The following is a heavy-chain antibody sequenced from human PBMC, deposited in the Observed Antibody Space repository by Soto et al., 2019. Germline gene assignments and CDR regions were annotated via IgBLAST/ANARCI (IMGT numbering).Heavy chain of an antibody. CDR1: GVTFKDYG. CDR3: ARDGWGSNWYFDL. D-gene: IGHD3-16*01. CDR2: ISYDGKQT. Sequence: GGCLRLSCGAPGVTFKDYGMHWVRQAPGKGLEWVAVISYDGKQTYYADSVKGRFTISKDKSKRTLFLQMNSLRVDDTAVYYCARDGWGSNWYFDLWGRGTLVTVSS. J-gene: IGHJ2*01. V-gene: IGHV3-30*03.